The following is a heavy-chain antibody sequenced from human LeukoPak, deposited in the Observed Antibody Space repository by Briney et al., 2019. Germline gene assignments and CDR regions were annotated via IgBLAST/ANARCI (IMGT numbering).Heavy chain of an antibody. CDR1: GFTFSSYG. V-gene: IGHV3-23*01. CDR2: ISGSGGST. Sequence: GGSLRLSCAASGFTFSSYGMHWVRQAPGKGLEWVASISGSGGSTYYADSVKGRFTISRDNAKNTLYLEMNSLRAEDTAVYYCAKNRDSSGWYKYDCWGQGTLVTVSS. J-gene: IGHJ4*02. D-gene: IGHD6-19*01. CDR3: AKNRDSSGWYKYDC.